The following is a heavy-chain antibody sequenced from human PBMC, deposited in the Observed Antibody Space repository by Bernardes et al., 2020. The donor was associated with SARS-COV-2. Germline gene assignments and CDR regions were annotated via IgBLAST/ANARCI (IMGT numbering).Heavy chain of an antibody. J-gene: IGHJ6*02. V-gene: IGHV1-8*01. CDR3: ARGSGGGDFWSANYNFYYGLDA. CDR2: MNTNSGNR. D-gene: IGHD3-3*01. Sequence: ASVKVSCKASGYTFRTHDINWVRQAAGQGLEWMGWMNTNSGNRGYAQKFQGRLTMTTNSSITTAYIELTRLTSEDTAVYYCARGSGGGDFWSANYNFYYGLDAWGQGTTVTVSS. CDR1: GYTFRTHD.